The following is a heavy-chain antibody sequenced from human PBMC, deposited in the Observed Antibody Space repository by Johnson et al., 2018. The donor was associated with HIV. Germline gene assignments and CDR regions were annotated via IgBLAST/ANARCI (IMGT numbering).Heavy chain of an antibody. CDR2: IRYAGSDK. Sequence: QVQLVESGGGVVQPGGSLRLSCAGSGFTFSSYAMHWVRQAPGKGLAWVSFIRYAGSDKHYADSVKGRFTISRDNSKNTLYLQRSSLRVEDTAVYYCAKDTVWGSGYYGGAFDIWGQGTMVTVSS. CDR1: GFTFSSYA. CDR3: AKDTVWGSGYYGGAFDI. D-gene: IGHD3-22*01. J-gene: IGHJ3*02. V-gene: IGHV3-30*02.